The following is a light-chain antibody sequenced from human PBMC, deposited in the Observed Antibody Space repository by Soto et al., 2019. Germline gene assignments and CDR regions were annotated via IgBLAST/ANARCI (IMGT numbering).Light chain of an antibody. CDR2: AAS. V-gene: IGKV1-39*01. CDR3: QQSYITPWT. CDR1: QSISNY. J-gene: IGKJ1*01. Sequence: DIQMTQSPSSLSTSVGDSVTITCRASQSISNYLNWYQQKPGKVPKLLIYAASRLQSGVPSGFSGSGSGTDFTLTISSLQPEDFATYYCQQSYITPWTFGQGTKVEIK.